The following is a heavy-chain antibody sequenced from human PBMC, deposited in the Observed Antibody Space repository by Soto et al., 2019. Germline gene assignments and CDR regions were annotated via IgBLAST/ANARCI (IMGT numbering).Heavy chain of an antibody. V-gene: IGHV1-18*01. CDR1: GYNFTSYG. CDR2: ISGYNGNT. J-gene: IGHJ4*01. Sequence: ASVKVSCKASGYNFTSYGISWVRQAPGQGLEWMGWISGYNGNTNYAQKLQGRVTMNTETSTSTAYMELRSLRSDDTAVYYCERWGRQDTAMVSLESIDYWG. D-gene: IGHD5-18*01. CDR3: ERWGRQDTAMVSLESIDY.